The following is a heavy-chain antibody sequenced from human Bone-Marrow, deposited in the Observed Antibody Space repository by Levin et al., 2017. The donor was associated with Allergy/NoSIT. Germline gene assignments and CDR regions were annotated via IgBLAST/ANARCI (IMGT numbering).Heavy chain of an antibody. J-gene: IGHJ4*02. V-gene: IGHV1-58*02. CDR1: GFIFTSSA. CDR2: IVVGSGNT. D-gene: IGHD2-21*02. Sequence: SVKVSCKASGFIFTSSAMQWVRQARGQRLEWIGWIVVGSGNTNYAQKFQERVTITRDMTTSTAYMELSSLRSEDTAVYYCAADKLAYCGGDCYTDWGQGTLVTVSS. CDR3: AADKLAYCGGDCYTD.